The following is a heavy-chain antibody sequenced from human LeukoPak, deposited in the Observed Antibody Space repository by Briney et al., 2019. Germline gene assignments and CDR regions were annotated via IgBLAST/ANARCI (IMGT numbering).Heavy chain of an antibody. CDR3: AKDWGSSPKTYYFDY. Sequence: PGGSLRLSCAASGFTFSSSAMSWVRQAPGKGLEWVSAISGSGGSTYYADSVKGRFTISRDNSKNTLYLQMNSLRAEDTAVYYCAKDWGSSPKTYYFDYWGQGTLVTVSS. CDR2: ISGSGGST. D-gene: IGHD3-16*01. V-gene: IGHV3-23*01. CDR1: GFTFSSSA. J-gene: IGHJ4*02.